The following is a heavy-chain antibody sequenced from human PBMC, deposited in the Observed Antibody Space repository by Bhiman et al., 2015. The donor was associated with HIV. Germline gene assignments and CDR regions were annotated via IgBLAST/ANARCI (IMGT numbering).Heavy chain of an antibody. CDR3: AKDQLLPLRYFDY. V-gene: IGHV3-23*04. J-gene: IGHJ4*02. D-gene: IGHD2/OR15-2a*01. Sequence: EVQLVESGGGVVRPGGSLRLSCAASGFTFDDYGMSWVRQAPGKGLEWVSAISDSGGSIYYADSVRGRFTISRDNSKNTLYLQMNSLRAEDTAVYYCAKDQLLPLRYFDYWGQGTLVTVSS. CDR1: GFTFDDYG. CDR2: ISDSGGSI.